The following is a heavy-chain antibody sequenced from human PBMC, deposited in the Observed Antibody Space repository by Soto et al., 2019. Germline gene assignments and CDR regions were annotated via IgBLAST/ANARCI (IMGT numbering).Heavy chain of an antibody. CDR1: GFAISSFG. D-gene: IGHD1-26*01. J-gene: IGHJ4*02. CDR2: IWYDGSDK. V-gene: IGHV3-33*01. CDR3: AFGSLSYYFDY. Sequence: QVQLVESGGGVVQPGTSLRLSCVASGFAISSFGRHWVRQAPGKGLEWVAIIWYDGSDKYYGDSVKGRFTISRDNSKNTLFLQMNSLRAEDTAVYQCAFGSLSYYFDYWGQGTPVTVSS.